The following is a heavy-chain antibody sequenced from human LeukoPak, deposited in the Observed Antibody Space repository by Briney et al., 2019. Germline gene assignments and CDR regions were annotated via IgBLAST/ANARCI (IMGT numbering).Heavy chain of an antibody. CDR1: GFTFSSYG. CDR3: AKPSYSTSAYFVY. D-gene: IGHD6-13*01. V-gene: IGHV3-30*02. J-gene: IGHJ4*02. CDR2: IRYDGSNK. Sequence: GGSLRLSCAASGFTFSSYGMHWVRQAPGKGLEWVAFIRYDGSNKYYADSVKGRFTISRDNSKNTLYLQMNSLRAEDAAVYYCAKPSYSTSAYFVYWGQGTLVTVSS.